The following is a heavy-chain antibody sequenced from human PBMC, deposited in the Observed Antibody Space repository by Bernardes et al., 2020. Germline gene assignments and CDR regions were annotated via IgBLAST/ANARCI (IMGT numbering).Heavy chain of an antibody. CDR1: GFTFSSYS. V-gene: IGHV3-21*01. D-gene: IGHD3-16*01. CDR3: ARDHTAWDYYYGMDV. J-gene: IGHJ6*04. Sequence: GGSLRLSCAASGFTFSSYSMNWVRQAPGKGLEWVSSISSSSSYIYYADSVKGRFTISRDNAKNSLYLQMNSLRAEDTAVYYCARDHTAWDYYYGMDVWGKGTTVTVSS. CDR2: ISSSSSYI.